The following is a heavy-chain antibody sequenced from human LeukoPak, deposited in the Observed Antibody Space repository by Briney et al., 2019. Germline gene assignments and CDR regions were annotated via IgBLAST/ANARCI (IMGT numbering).Heavy chain of an antibody. D-gene: IGHD2-8*01. CDR3: AKANCTNGVCYSFYMDV. Sequence: TGGSLRLSCAASGFTFSSYAMSWVRQAPGKGLEWVSAISGSGGSTYYADSVKGRFTISRDNSKNTLYLQMNSLRAEDTAVYYCAKANCTNGVCYSFYMDVWGKGTTVTVSS. V-gene: IGHV3-23*01. J-gene: IGHJ6*03. CDR2: ISGSGGST. CDR1: GFTFSSYA.